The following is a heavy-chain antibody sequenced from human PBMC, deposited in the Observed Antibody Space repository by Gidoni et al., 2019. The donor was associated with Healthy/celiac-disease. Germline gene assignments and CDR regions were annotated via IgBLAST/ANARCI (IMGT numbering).Heavy chain of an antibody. CDR3: VRTYGSGSTGFDY. D-gene: IGHD3-10*01. CDR2: INHSGST. Sequence: QVQLQQWGAGLLKPSATLSLTCAVYGGSSSGYYWSWIRQPPGKGLEWIGEINHSGSTNYNPSLKSRVTISVDTSKNQFSLKLSSVTAADTAVYYCVRTYGSGSTGFDYWGQGTLVTVSS. V-gene: IGHV4-34*01. CDR1: GGSSSGYY. J-gene: IGHJ4*02.